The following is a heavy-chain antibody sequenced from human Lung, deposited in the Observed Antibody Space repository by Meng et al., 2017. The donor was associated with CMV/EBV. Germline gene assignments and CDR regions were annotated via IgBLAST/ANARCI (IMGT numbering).Heavy chain of an antibody. CDR1: GYTFTGYY. J-gene: IGHJ6*02. D-gene: IGHD4-11*01. V-gene: IGHV1-2*02. CDR2: MNPDRGAV. CDR3: ARDLKGTTVTATGLYGMDV. Sequence: ASXXVSXKASGYTFTGYYILWVRQAPGQGLEWMGWMNPDRGAVNYVQKFQGRVTMTRDSSISTAYMELSRLRSDDTAVYYCARDLKGTTVTATGLYGMDVWXQGTXVTGAS.